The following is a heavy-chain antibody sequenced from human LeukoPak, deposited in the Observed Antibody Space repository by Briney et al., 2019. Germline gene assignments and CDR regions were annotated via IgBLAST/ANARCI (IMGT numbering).Heavy chain of an antibody. J-gene: IGHJ4*02. CDR1: GYSISSGYY. D-gene: IGHD3-10*01. V-gene: IGHV4-38-2*02. CDR3: ARVELLWFGEFGHFDY. CDR2: IYHSGST. Sequence: TSETLSLTCTVSGYSISSGYYWGWIWQPPGKGLEWIGSIYHSGSTYYNPSLKSRVTISVDTSKNQFSLKLSSVTAADTAVYYCARVELLWFGEFGHFDYWGQGTLVTVSS.